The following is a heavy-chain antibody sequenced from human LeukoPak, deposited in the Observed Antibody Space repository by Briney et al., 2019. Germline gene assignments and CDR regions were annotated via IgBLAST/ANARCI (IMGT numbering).Heavy chain of an antibody. CDR3: ARPVPKTISKTRGWYYMDV. J-gene: IGHJ6*03. CDR2: IYYSGSP. CDR1: GGSISSYY. Sequence: SETLSLTCTVSGGSISSYYWSWIRQPPGKGLEWIGYIYYSGSPNYNPSLKSRVTISVDTSKNQFSLKLSSVTAADTAVYYCARPVPKTISKTRGWYYMDVWGKGTTVTVSS. D-gene: IGHD3-9*01. V-gene: IGHV4-59*01.